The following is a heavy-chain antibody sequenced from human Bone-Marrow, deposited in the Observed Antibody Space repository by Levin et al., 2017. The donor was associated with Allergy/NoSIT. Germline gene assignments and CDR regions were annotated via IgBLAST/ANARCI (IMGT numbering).Heavy chain of an antibody. J-gene: IGHJ4*02. CDR3: AKEGSGSYYPFDY. CDR1: GFTFSSYG. CDR2: ISYDGSNK. Sequence: GESLKISCAASGFTFSSYGMHWVRQAPGKGLEWVAVISYDGSNKYYADSVKGRFTISRDNSKNTLYLQMNSLRAEDTAVYYCAKEGSGSYYPFDYWGQGTLVTVSS. V-gene: IGHV3-30*18. D-gene: IGHD3-10*01.